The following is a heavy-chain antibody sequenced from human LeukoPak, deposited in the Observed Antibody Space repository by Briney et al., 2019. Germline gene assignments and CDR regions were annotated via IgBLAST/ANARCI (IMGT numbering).Heavy chain of an antibody. CDR2: IYYSGST. Sequence: SGTLSLTCTVSGGSISSNYWSWSRQPPGKGLEWIGYIYYSGSTNYNPSLKSRVTISVDTSKNQFSLKLSSVTAADTAVYYCARELIAGWFDPWGQGTLVTVSS. CDR1: GGSISSNY. J-gene: IGHJ5*02. D-gene: IGHD6-13*01. CDR3: ARELIAGWFDP. V-gene: IGHV4-59*01.